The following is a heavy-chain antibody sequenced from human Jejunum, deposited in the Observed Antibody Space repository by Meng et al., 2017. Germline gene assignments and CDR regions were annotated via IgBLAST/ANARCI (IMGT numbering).Heavy chain of an antibody. J-gene: IGHJ4*02. D-gene: IGHD2-2*02. CDR3: ARPDCTSTSCYTLEY. Sequence: QVQLVQSGAEVKKPGASVKVSCKASGYTCTNYIIHWVRQAPGQSLEWMGWINAGNGDTKYSQRFQDTVPFTRDTSASTAYMELSSLTSEDTAVYYCARPDCTSTSCYTLEYWGQGTLVTVSS. CDR2: INAGNGDT. CDR1: GYTCTNYI. V-gene: IGHV1-3*01.